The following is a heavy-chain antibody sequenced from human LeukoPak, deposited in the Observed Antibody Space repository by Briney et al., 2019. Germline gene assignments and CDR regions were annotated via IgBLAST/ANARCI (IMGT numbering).Heavy chain of an antibody. CDR1: GYTFTTYW. Sequence: GESLKISCKGSGYTFTTYWTSCLRQMPGKGREWMGRIDPIDSYTYYSPSFQGHVTISADKSISTAYLQWNSLQASDTAMYYCARPAPDSSLFDIWGQGTMVTVSS. D-gene: IGHD3-22*01. CDR3: ARPAPDSSLFDI. V-gene: IGHV5-10-1*01. CDR2: IDPIDSYT. J-gene: IGHJ3*02.